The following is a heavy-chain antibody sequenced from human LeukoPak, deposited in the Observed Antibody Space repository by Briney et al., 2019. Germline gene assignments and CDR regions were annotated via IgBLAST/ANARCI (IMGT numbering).Heavy chain of an antibody. V-gene: IGHV3-11*04. J-gene: IGHJ4*02. Sequence: PGGSLRLSCTVSGFTFSDYYMNWVRQAPGKGLEWVSYISNSGSTNYYADSVKGRFTISKDNAKNSLYLQMNILRAEDTAVHYCARSVAPSYYFDYWGQGTLVTVSS. CDR3: ARSVAPSYYFDY. CDR2: ISNSGSTN. CDR1: GFTFSDYY. D-gene: IGHD6-19*01.